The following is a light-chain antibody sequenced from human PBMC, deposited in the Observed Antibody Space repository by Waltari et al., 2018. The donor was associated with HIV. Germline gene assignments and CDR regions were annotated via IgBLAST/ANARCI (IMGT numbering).Light chain of an antibody. V-gene: IGLV3-21*04. J-gene: IGLJ2*01. Sequence: SYVLTQPPSVSMAPGKTARITCGGYNIGSKSVHWYQQKPGQAPVLVIYDDSNRPSGIPERFSGSNYGNTATLTISRVEAGDEADYYCQVWDSGIVVFGGGTKVTVL. CDR2: DDS. CDR3: QVWDSGIVV. CDR1: NIGSKS.